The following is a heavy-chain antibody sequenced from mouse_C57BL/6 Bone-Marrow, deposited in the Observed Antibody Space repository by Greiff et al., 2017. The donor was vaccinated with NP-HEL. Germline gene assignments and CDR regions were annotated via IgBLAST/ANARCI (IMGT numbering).Heavy chain of an antibody. CDR1: GFTFSSYA. D-gene: IGHD1-1*01. J-gene: IGHJ4*01. CDR3: ARDTIYYYGSSTGAMDY. Sequence: DVMLVESGGGLVKPGGSLKLSCAASGFTFSSYAMSWVRQTPEKRLEWVATISDGGSYTYYPDNVKGRFTISRDNAKNNLYLQMSHLKSEDTAMYYCARDTIYYYGSSTGAMDYWGQGTSVTVSS. CDR2: ISDGGSYT. V-gene: IGHV5-4*01.